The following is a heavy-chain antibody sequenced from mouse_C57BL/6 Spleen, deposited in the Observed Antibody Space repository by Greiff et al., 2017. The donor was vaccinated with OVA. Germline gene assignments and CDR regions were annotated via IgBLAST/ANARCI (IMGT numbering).Heavy chain of an antibody. CDR2: ISSGSSTI. J-gene: IGHJ1*03. CDR1: GFTFSDYG. CDR3: ARRRITTGKWYFED. V-gene: IGHV5-17*01. D-gene: IGHD1-1*01. Sequence: EVKLVESGGGLVKPGGSLKLSCAASGFTFSDYGMHWVRQAPEKGLEWVAYISSGSSTIYYADTVKGRFTISRATAKNTLFLQMTRLRSDDTAIFESARRRITTGKWYFEDGGTGTTGTVAA.